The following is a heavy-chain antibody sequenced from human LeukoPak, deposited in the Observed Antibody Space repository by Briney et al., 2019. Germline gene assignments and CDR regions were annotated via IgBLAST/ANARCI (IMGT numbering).Heavy chain of an antibody. CDR2: IFASGAT. CDR1: GGSMSYNH. CDR3: ARDDSRGAVVYFDF. Sequence: SETLSLTCSVSGGSMSYNHWSWIRQSAGKQLEWIGRIFASGATTYNPFLKSRVTMSIDTSKKQFSLQITSVTAADTAVYYCARDDSRGAVVYFDFWGQGTLATVSS. V-gene: IGHV4-4*07. D-gene: IGHD4-23*01. J-gene: IGHJ4*02.